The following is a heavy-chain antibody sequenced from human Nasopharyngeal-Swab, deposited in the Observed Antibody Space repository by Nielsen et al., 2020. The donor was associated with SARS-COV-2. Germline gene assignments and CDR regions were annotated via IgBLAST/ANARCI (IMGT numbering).Heavy chain of an antibody. D-gene: IGHD3-10*01. CDR3: ARESLHYYGSGSYYNVLDY. V-gene: IGHV4-59*12. J-gene: IGHJ4*02. Sequence: GSLRLSCTVSGGSISSYYWSWIRQPPGKGLEWIGYIYYSGSTNDKPSLKSRVTISVDTSKNQFSLKLSSVTAADTAVYYCARESLHYYGSGSYYNVLDYWGQGTLVTVSS. CDR1: GGSISSYY. CDR2: IYYSGST.